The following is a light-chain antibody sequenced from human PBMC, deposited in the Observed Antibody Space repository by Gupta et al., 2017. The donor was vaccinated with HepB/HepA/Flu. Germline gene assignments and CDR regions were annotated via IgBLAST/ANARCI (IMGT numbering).Light chain of an antibody. V-gene: IGKV2-28*01. CDR2: LGS. Sequence: DIVMTQSPLSLPVTPGEPASISCRSNQSLLHSNGYNYLDWYLQKPGQSPQLLIFLGSKRASGVPDRFSGSGSGTDFTLKSSKGEAEDVGVYYCMQGLQTWTFGQGTKVEIK. CDR3: MQGLQTWT. CDR1: QSLLHSNGYNY. J-gene: IGKJ1*01.